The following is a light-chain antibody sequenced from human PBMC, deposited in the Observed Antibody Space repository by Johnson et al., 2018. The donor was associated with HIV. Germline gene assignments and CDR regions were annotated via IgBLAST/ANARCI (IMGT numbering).Light chain of an antibody. CDR2: DNN. V-gene: IGLV1-51*01. CDR1: SSNIGNNN. J-gene: IGLJ1*01. CDR3: GTWDSSLSAYV. Sequence: QSVLTQPPSVSAAPGQKVTISCSGSSSNIGNNNVSWYQQLPGTAPKLLIYDNNKRPSGIPDRFSGSKSGTSATLGITGLPTGDEADYYCGTWDSSLSAYVFGTGTKVTVL.